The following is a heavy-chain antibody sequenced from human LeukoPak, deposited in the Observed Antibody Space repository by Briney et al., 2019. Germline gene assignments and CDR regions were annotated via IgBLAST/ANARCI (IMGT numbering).Heavy chain of an antibody. CDR3: SRRPRIAVAGPPFDY. CDR2: IYYSGST. J-gene: IGHJ4*02. Sequence: SETLSLTCSVSGGSISSSSYYWGWIRQSPGKGLEWIGTIYYSGSTYYNPSLKSRVTISVDTSQNQFSLKLTSVTAADTAVYYCSRRPRIAVAGPPFDYWGQGTLVTVSS. CDR1: GGSISSSSYY. V-gene: IGHV4-39*01. D-gene: IGHD6-19*01.